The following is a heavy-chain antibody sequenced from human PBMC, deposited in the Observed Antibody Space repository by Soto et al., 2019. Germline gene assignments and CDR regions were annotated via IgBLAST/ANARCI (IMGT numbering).Heavy chain of an antibody. CDR1: GGSITSDYSC. CDR2: IFDSGTT. V-gene: IGHV4-30-4*01. D-gene: IGHD7-27*01. CDR3: ARGPSGDKVHY. J-gene: IGHJ4*02. Sequence: PSETLSLTCTVSGGSITSDYSCWSWIRQPPGEGLEWIGHIFDSGTTYTNPSLRSQVAISLDTSKNHFSLTLSSVTAADTAVYYWARGPSGDKVHYWGQGALVTVSS.